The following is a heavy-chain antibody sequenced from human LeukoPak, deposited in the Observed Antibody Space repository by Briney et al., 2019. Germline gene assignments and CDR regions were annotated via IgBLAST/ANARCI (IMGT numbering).Heavy chain of an antibody. CDR3: ARLMGSSWTFFDH. D-gene: IGHD6-13*01. CDR2: IKQDGSEK. CDR1: GFTFSTYW. V-gene: IGHV3-7*03. J-gene: IGHJ4*02. Sequence: GGSLRLSCAASGFTFSTYWMSWVRQAPGKGLEWVANIKQDGSEKYYVDSAKGRFTISRDNAKNSLFLQMNSLRAEDTAVYYCARLMGSSWTFFDHWGQGTLVTVSS.